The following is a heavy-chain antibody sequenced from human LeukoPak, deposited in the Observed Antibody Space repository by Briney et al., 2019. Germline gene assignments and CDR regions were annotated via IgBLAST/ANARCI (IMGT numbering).Heavy chain of an antibody. CDR3: ARAPVLDYYGSGSLKGWFDP. CDR1: GFTFNDYA. D-gene: IGHD3-10*01. Sequence: GGSLRLSCVASGFTFNDYAMHWVRQAPGKGLEWVSGISWNSGSRGYADSVKGRFTISRDNAKTSLYLQMNSLRAEDTALYYCARAPVLDYYGSGSLKGWFDPWGQGILVTVSS. V-gene: IGHV3-9*01. CDR2: ISWNSGSR. J-gene: IGHJ5*02.